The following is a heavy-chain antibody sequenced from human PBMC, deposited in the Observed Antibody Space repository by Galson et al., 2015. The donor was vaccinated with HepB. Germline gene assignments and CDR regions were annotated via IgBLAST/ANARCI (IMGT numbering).Heavy chain of an antibody. V-gene: IGHV3-7*03. D-gene: IGHD5-18*01. CDR1: GFTFRTYW. CDR2: IKEDGNEK. J-gene: IGHJ6*03. CDR3: ARDREHKGYSYGSHYYYYMDV. Sequence: SLRLSCAVSGFTFRTYWMSWVRQAPGKGLEWVANIKEDGNEKYYVDSVKGRFTISRDNAKNSLFLQMNSLRAEDTAVYYCARDREHKGYSYGSHYYYYMDVWGKGTTVTVS.